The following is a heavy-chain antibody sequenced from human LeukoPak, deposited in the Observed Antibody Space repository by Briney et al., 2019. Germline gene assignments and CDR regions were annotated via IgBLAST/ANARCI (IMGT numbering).Heavy chain of an antibody. V-gene: IGHV1-46*01. J-gene: IGHJ4*02. CDR2: INPSGGST. D-gene: IGHD6-19*01. CDR3: VRARSGYSSGWYQFTY. CDR1: GYTCTSYY. Sequence: ASVKVSCKASGYTCTSYYMHWVRQAPGQGLEWMGIINPSGGSTSYAQKFQGRVTMTRDTSTSTVYMELSSPRSEDTAVYYCVRARSGYSSGWYQFTYWGQGTLVTVSS.